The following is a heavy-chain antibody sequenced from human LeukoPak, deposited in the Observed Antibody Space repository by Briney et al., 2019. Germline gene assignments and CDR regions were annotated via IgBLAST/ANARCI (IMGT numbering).Heavy chain of an antibody. Sequence: SVKVSCKASGGTFSSYAISWVRQAPGQGLEWMGGIIPIFGTANYAQKFQGRVTITADESTSTAYMELSSLRSEDTAVYYCARGLQDGNYYYYYYMGVWGKGTTVTVSS. CDR2: IIPIFGTA. CDR3: ARGLQDGNYYYYYYMGV. V-gene: IGHV1-69*13. J-gene: IGHJ6*03. CDR1: GGTFSSYA. D-gene: IGHD1-1*01.